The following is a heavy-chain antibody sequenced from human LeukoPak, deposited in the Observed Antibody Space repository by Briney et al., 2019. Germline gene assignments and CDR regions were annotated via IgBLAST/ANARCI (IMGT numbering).Heavy chain of an antibody. J-gene: IGHJ6*03. CDR1: GGSFRGYY. Sequence: SETLSLTCAVYGGSFRGYYWSWIRQPPGKGLEWIGEINHSGSTNYNPSLKSRVTISVDTSKNQFSLKLSSVTAADTAVYYCARLRYSSSRDTIYYYYYYMDVWGKGTTVTVSS. CDR2: INHSGST. CDR3: ARLRYSSSRDTIYYYYYYMDV. V-gene: IGHV4-34*01. D-gene: IGHD6-6*01.